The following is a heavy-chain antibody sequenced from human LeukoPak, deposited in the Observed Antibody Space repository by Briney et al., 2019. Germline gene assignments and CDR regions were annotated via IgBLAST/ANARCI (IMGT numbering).Heavy chain of an antibody. CDR1: GFSFSSYG. CDR2: ISSGSNYI. D-gene: IGHD5-18*01. V-gene: IGHV3-21*01. CDR3: ARAGDNTTVVTF. J-gene: IGHJ4*02. Sequence: GGSLRLSCAASGFSFSSYGMNWIRQAPGKGLEWVSFISSGSNYIYYADSVKGRFTISRDNAMNSLYLQMNSLRAEDTAVYYCARAGDNTTVVTFWGQGTLVTVSS.